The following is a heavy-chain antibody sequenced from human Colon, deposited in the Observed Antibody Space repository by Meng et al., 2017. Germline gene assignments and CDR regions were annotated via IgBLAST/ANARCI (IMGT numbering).Heavy chain of an antibody. CDR2: IRTKGDNYAT. CDR3: TRAFRYGHDY. J-gene: IGHJ4*02. V-gene: IGHV3-73*01. Sequence: VQLGGSGGGLVQPGGSLKLSCAASGFTFSGSTMHWVRQASGKGLEWVGRIRTKGDNYATTYAASVKGRFTISRDDSKNTAYLQVDSLKTEDTAVYYCTRAFRYGHDYWGQGALVTVSS. CDR1: GFTFSGST. D-gene: IGHD5-18*01.